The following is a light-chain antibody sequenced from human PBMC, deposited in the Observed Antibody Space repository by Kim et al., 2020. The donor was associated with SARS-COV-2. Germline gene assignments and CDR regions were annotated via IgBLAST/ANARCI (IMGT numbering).Light chain of an antibody. CDR2: QAS. V-gene: IGKV1-5*03. CDR3: QHYNSYPYT. CDR1: QNIGTY. Sequence: ASRGDRVTISCRASQNIGTYLAWYQHKPGKAPTLLVYQASSLESGVPSRFSGSGSETEFILTISSLQPDDFATYYCQHYNSYPYTFGQGTKLEI. J-gene: IGKJ2*01.